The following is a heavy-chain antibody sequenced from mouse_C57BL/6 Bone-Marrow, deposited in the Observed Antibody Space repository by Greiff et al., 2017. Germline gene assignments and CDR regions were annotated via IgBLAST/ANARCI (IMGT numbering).Heavy chain of an antibody. CDR2: IYPGSGGT. CDR3: ARSSWDGDFDY. CDR1: GYTFTSYW. V-gene: IGHV1-55*01. Sequence: QVQLQQPGAELVKPGASVKMSCKASGYTFTSYWIPWVKQRPGQGLEWIGDIYPGSGGTNYNEKFKGKATLTVDTSSSTAYMQLSSLTAADSAVYYCARSSWDGDFDYWGQGTTLTVSS. J-gene: IGHJ2*01. D-gene: IGHD4-1*01.